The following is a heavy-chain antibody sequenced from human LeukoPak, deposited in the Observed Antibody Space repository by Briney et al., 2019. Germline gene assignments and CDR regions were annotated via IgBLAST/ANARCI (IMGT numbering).Heavy chain of an antibody. Sequence: GASVKVSCKASGYTFTGYFMHWVGQAPGQGLEGMGRINPNSGGTNYAQKFQGRVTMTRDTSISTAYMELSRLRSDDTAVYYCARDPTLRYYFDYWGRGTLVTVSS. D-gene: IGHD3-10*01. CDR1: GYTFTGYF. J-gene: IGHJ4*02. CDR3: ARDPTLRYYFDY. CDR2: INPNSGGT. V-gene: IGHV1-2*06.